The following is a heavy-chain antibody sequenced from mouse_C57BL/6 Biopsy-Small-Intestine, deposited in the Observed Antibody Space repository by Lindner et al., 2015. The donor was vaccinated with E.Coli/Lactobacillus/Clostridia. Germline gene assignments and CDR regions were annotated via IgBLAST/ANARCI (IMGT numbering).Heavy chain of an antibody. CDR1: GYTFTTYI. J-gene: IGHJ4*01. CDR2: IHPYNDGT. D-gene: IGHD2-12*01. Sequence: VQLQESGPELVKPGASVRMSCKASGYTFTTYIMHWVKQKPGQGLEWIGYIHPYNDGTRYNEKFKGKATLTSDKSSSTAYMDLSSLTSEDSAVYYCARGNYYSHYYALDYWGQGTSVTVSS. V-gene: IGHV1-14*01. CDR3: ARGNYYSHYYALDY.